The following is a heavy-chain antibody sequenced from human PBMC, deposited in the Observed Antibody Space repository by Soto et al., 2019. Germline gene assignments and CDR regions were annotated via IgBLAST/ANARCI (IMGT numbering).Heavy chain of an antibody. J-gene: IGHJ6*02. CDR3: ATDRSSGWYEDHYSYGMDD. CDR2: IYHSGRT. Sequence: PSETLSLTCAVSAGSISSSNWWSWVRQPPGKGLECIGEIYHSGRTNYNPSLKRRVTISVDKSTDPISLKLCSETAADTAVYYWATDRSSGWYEDHYSYGMDDWGQGTMVTVSS. D-gene: IGHD6-19*01. CDR1: AGSISSSNW. V-gene: IGHV4-4*02.